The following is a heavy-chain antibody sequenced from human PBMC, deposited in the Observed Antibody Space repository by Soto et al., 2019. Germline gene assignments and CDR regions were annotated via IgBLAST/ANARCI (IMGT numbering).Heavy chain of an antibody. CDR1: GYNFTKYW. CDR3: SRDQLGRYLHY. J-gene: IGHJ4*02. Sequence: PGPSLTVSCKRSGYNFTKYWIAWMRQIHGKGLVWMGIFYPGDSDTRYSPSFPGMVTLSRDTSKNMMYLQMHSLTAEHTAVYYGSRDQLGRYLHYLGQGTLLTASS. CDR2: FYPGDSDT. V-gene: IGHV5-51*01. D-gene: IGHD6-13*01.